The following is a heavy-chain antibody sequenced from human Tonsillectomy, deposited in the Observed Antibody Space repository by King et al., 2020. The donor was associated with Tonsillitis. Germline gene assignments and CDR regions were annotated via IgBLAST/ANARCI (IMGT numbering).Heavy chain of an antibody. D-gene: IGHD3-10*01. J-gene: IGHJ6*02. Sequence: QLQESGPGLVKPSQTLSLTCSVSGASISSSGYYWSWIRQHAGKGLEWIGYIYHSGSSYYNPSLKSRVTISEETSKNEFSLKLTSVTAADTAVYYCARGPPRGGQLDVWGHGTTVTVSS. CDR1: GASISSSGYY. CDR2: IYHSGSS. CDR3: ARGPPRGGQLDV. V-gene: IGHV4-31*03.